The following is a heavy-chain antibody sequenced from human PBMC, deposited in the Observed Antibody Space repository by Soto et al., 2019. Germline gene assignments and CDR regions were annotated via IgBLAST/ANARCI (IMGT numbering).Heavy chain of an antibody. Sequence: QVQLVESGGGVVQPGRSLRLSCAASGFTFSSYGMHWVRQAPGKGLEWVAVISYDGSNKYYADSVKGRFTISRDNSKNTLYLQMNSLRAEDTAVYYCAKDKVPLEQQLALLFDYWGQGTLVTVSS. CDR3: AKDKVPLEQQLALLFDY. J-gene: IGHJ4*02. CDR2: ISYDGSNK. V-gene: IGHV3-30*18. D-gene: IGHD6-13*01. CDR1: GFTFSSYG.